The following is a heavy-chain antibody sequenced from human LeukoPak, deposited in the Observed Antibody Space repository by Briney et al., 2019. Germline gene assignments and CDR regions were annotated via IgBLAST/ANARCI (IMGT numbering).Heavy chain of an antibody. Sequence: PSETLSLTCTVSGGSISTYYWSWIRQPPGKGLEWIGYIFYSGSTNYNPSLKSRVTISVDTSKNQFSLQLSSVTAADTAVYYCARHGNGGYYYYLFDYWGQGTLVTVSS. CDR1: GGSISTYY. J-gene: IGHJ4*02. CDR2: IFYSGST. CDR3: ARHGNGGYYYYLFDY. V-gene: IGHV4-59*08. D-gene: IGHD3-22*01.